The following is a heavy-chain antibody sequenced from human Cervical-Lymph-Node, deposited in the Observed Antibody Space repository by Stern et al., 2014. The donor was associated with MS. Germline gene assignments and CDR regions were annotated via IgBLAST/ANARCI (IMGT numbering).Heavy chain of an antibody. CDR2: INPKTGGA. V-gene: IGHV1-2*06. CDR1: GYSFTAYY. D-gene: IGHD2-21*01. Sequence: VQLVESGAEMKRPGTSMKVSCKVSGYSFTAYYMHWGRQAPGQGLPLEGRINPKTGGANYTEAFQGRVTMARDTSISTGYMVLSSLRSDDTAVYYCAREIHPAITFDIWGQGTVVTVSS. CDR3: AREIHPAITFDI. J-gene: IGHJ3*02.